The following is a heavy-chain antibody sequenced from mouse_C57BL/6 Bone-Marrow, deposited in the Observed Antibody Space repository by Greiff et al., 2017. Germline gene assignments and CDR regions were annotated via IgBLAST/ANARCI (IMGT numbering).Heavy chain of an antibody. CDR2: IPPNSGST. V-gene: IGHV1-64*01. J-gene: IGHJ4*01. Sequence: QVQLQQPGAELVKPGASVKLSCKASGYTFTSYWMHWVKQRPGQGLEWIGMIPPNSGSTNYNEKFKSKATLTVDNSSSTAYMQLISLTSVDSAVYDCARLGNYGGARDDWGQGTSVTAST. D-gene: IGHD1-1*02. CDR3: ARLGNYGGARDD. CDR1: GYTFTSYW.